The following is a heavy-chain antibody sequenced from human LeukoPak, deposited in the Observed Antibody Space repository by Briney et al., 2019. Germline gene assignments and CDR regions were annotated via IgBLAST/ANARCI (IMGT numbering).Heavy chain of an antibody. Sequence: GGSLRLSCAASGFTVSSSYMSWVRQAPGKGLEWVSAISGSGGSTYYADSVKGRFTISRDNSKNTLYLQMNSLRAEDTAVYYCAKDPLRCSSTSCPGYYYYGMDVWGQGTTVTVSS. CDR3: AKDPLRCSSTSCPGYYYYGMDV. V-gene: IGHV3-23*01. J-gene: IGHJ6*02. D-gene: IGHD2-2*01. CDR2: ISGSGGST. CDR1: GFTVSSSY.